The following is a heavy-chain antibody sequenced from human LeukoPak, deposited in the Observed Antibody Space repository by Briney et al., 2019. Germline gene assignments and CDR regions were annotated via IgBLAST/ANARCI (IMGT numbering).Heavy chain of an antibody. J-gene: IGHJ4*02. CDR1: GLTFSNYA. V-gene: IGHV3-23*01. CDR2: ISYGDGGT. CDR3: ATTYYDSSGYFY. D-gene: IGHD3-22*01. Sequence: PGGSLRLSCETSGLTFSNYAMSWVRQAPGRGLEWVSGISYGDGGTYYADSVKGRFTISRDNSKNTLYLQMNSLRAEDTAVYYCATTYYDSSGYFYWGQGTLVTVSS.